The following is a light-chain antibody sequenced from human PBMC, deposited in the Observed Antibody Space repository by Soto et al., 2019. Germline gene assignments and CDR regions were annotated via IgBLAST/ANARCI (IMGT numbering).Light chain of an antibody. CDR3: QQYYSSPWT. Sequence: DIVMTQSPDALAVSLGDRATIGCKSSQSILYSSNNKNYLSWFQQKPGQPPKLLIYWASTRESGVPDRFSGSGSGTDFTLTISSLQAEDVAVYYCQQYYSSPWTFGQGTKVDIK. J-gene: IGKJ1*01. V-gene: IGKV4-1*01. CDR2: WAS. CDR1: QSILYSSNNKNY.